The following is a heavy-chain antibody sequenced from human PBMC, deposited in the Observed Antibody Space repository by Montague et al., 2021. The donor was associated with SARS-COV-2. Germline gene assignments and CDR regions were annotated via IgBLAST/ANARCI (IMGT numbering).Heavy chain of an antibody. D-gene: IGHD3-16*02. CDR1: GASISSSANS. V-gene: IGHV4-39*01. CDR2: IFYSGTT. CDR3: ARHVTFGGAVVALDY. J-gene: IGHJ4*02. Sequence: SETLSLTCTVSGASISSSANSWGWIRQSPGKGLEWFGSIFYSGTTYFNPSLRSRIAISVDTSKNQFSLKVTSVTAADTAVYYCARHVTFGGAVVALDYWGQGHLVTVSS.